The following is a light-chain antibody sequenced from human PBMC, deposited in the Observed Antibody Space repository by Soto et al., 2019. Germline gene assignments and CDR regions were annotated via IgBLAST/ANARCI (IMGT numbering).Light chain of an antibody. Sequence: EIVLTQSPATLSLSPGERATLSYRASQSVRSYLAWYQQKPGQVPRLVIYDASNRATGIPARFSGSGSGTDFTLTISSLEPEDFAVYFCQQRHLWPITFGQGTRVEIK. CDR2: DAS. CDR1: QSVRSY. CDR3: QQRHLWPIT. V-gene: IGKV3-11*01. J-gene: IGKJ5*01.